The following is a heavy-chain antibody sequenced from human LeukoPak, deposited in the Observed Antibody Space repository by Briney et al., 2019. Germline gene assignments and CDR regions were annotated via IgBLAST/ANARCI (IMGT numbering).Heavy chain of an antibody. J-gene: IGHJ4*02. CDR1: GGSISSGSYY. CDR2: IYTSGST. D-gene: IGHD3-16*01. CDR3: ARVAYDYVWGSYVAQAYYFDY. Sequence: PSQTLSLTCTVSGGSISSGSYYWSWIRQPAGKGLEWIGRIYTSGSTNYNPSLKSRVTISVDTSKNQFSLKLSSVTAADTAVYYCARVAYDYVWGSYVAQAYYFDYWGQGTLVTVSS. V-gene: IGHV4-61*02.